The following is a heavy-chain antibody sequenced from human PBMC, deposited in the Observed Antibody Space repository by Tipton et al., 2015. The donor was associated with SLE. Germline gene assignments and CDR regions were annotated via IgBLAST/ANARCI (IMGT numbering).Heavy chain of an antibody. V-gene: IGHV4-39*07. CDR1: GGSISSSSYY. Sequence: TLSLTCTVSGGSISSSSYYWGWIRQPPGKGLAWIASIYYRGSIYFNPSLESRVTMSVDTSKNQFSLKLSSLTAADTAVYYCARRVGNWYFDLWGQGTLVTVSS. CDR3: ARRVGNWYFDL. J-gene: IGHJ2*01. D-gene: IGHD2-2*01. CDR2: IYYRGSI.